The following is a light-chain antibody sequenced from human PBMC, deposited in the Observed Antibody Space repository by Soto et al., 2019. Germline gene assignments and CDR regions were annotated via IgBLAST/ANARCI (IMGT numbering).Light chain of an antibody. V-gene: IGKV1-33*01. J-gene: IGKJ3*01. CDR2: DAS. Sequence: DIQMTQSPSSLSASVGDRVTITCQASQDISNYLNWYQQKPGKAPKLLIYDASNLETGVPSRFSGSGSGTDFTFTISSLQPEDIATYYCQQYDNLCTCGPGTKVDIK. CDR3: QQYDNLCT. CDR1: QDISNY.